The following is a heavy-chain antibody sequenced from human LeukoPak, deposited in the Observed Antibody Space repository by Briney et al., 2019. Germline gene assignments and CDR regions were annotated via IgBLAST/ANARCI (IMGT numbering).Heavy chain of an antibody. CDR1: GFTFSDHH. D-gene: IGHD4-17*01. V-gene: IGHV3-72*01. Sequence: PGGSLRLSCAASGFTFSDHHMDWVRQAPGKGLEWVGRIRNKANSYTTEDAASVKGRFTISRDDSKNSLYLQMNSLRAEDTAVYYCARDYGDYWWYFDLWGRGTLVTVSS. CDR3: ARDYGDYWWYFDL. J-gene: IGHJ2*01. CDR2: IRNKANSYTT.